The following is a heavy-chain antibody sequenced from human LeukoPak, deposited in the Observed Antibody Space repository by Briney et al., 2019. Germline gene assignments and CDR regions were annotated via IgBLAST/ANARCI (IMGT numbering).Heavy chain of an antibody. CDR1: GFTFSGYS. J-gene: IGHJ6*04. Sequence: GGSLRLSCAASGFTFSGYSMNWVRQAPGKGLEWVSSISSSSSYIYYADSVKGRFTISRDNAKNSLYLQMNSLRAEDTAVYYCARLREGFGMDVWGKGTTVTVSS. D-gene: IGHD3-10*01. CDR3: ARLREGFGMDV. CDR2: ISSSSSYI. V-gene: IGHV3-21*01.